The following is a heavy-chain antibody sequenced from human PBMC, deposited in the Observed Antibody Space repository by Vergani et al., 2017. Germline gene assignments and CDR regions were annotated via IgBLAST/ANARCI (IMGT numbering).Heavy chain of an antibody. D-gene: IGHD1-26*01. Sequence: EVQLLESGGSLKQPGGSVRLSCAASGFTFSTYSMHWVRQAPGKGLEWVSALTGGGGSTYYADSFKGRFIISRDNSRDTLYLQMNSVRPEDTATYYWVKDAGSYENFFDTWGQGTLVTVS. CDR3: VKDAGSYENFFDT. J-gene: IGHJ4*02. CDR2: LTGGGGST. CDR1: GFTFSTYS. V-gene: IGHV3-23*01.